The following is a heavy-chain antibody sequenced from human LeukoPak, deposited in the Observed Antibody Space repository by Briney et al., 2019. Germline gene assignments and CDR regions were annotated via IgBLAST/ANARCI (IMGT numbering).Heavy chain of an antibody. V-gene: IGHV3-66*01. CDR2: IYSGGST. J-gene: IGHJ4*02. CDR3: ARAGGYYDSSGYLNY. D-gene: IGHD3-22*01. CDR1: GFTFSSYW. Sequence: GGSLRLSCAASGFTFSSYWMSWVRQAPGKGLEWVSVIYSGGSTYYADSVKGRFTISRDNSKNTLYLQMNSLRAEDTAVYYCARAGGYYDSSGYLNYWGQGTLVTVSS.